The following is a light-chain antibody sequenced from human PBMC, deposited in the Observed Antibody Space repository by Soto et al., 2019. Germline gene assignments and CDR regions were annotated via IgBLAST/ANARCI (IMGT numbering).Light chain of an antibody. Sequence: DIQVTQSPSSLSASVGDSITITCQTSHDISNFLNWYQQKPGKVPKLLIYDASKLEAGVPSRFSGSGSRKDFTFTITSLQAEDFATYYCQQYDNVPPNTFGQGTKLEIK. J-gene: IGKJ2*01. CDR1: HDISNF. CDR2: DAS. CDR3: QQYDNVPPNT. V-gene: IGKV1-33*01.